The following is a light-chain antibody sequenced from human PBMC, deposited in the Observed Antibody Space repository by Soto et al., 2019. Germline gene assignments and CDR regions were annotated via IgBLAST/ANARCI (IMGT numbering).Light chain of an antibody. J-gene: IGKJ2*01. CDR2: GAS. V-gene: IGKV3-20*01. CDR3: QQDCSSMYT. CDR1: QSVSSSY. Sequence: EIVLTQSPGTLSLSPGERATLSCRASQSVSSSYLAWYQQKPGQAPRLLIYGASSRATGIADRFSGSGSGTDFTLTISRLEPEECAVYYCQQDCSSMYTFGQGIKLEIK.